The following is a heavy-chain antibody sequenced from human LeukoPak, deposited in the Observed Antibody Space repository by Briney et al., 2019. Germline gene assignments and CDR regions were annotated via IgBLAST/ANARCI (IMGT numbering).Heavy chain of an antibody. CDR3: AREVGGGATNYFDY. V-gene: IGHV3-53*01. CDR2: IYSADSA. J-gene: IGHJ4*02. Sequence: GGSLRLSCAASGFTVSRNYMSWVRQAPGQGLEWVSVIYSADSAYYADSVRGRFTISRDNSKNTLYLQMNSLRADDTAVYYCAREVGGGATNYFDYWGQGTLVTVSS. CDR1: GFTVSRNY. D-gene: IGHD1-26*01.